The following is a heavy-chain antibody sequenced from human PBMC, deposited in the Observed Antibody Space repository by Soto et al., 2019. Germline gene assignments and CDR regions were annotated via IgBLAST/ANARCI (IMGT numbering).Heavy chain of an antibody. J-gene: IGHJ6*02. CDR1: GFTFSTYG. V-gene: IGHV3-30*18. CDR3: AKDFKVSGSHYGTLNYYYGMDV. D-gene: IGHD3-10*01. CDR2: ISYDGYLK. Sequence: GGSLRLSCAASGFTFSTYGMQWVRQAPGKGLEWVAVISYDGYLKYYVDAVKGRFTVARDNSKNTLFLEMNSLRVEDTAVYFCAKDFKVSGSHYGTLNYYYGMDVWGQGTTVTV.